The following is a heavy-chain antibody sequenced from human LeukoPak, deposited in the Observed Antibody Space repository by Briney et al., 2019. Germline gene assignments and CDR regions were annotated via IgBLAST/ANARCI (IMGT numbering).Heavy chain of an antibody. CDR2: ITGYGAT. D-gene: IGHD6-13*01. J-gene: IGHJ5*02. CDR3: EKGAAAGKVDWFDP. CDR1: GFTFSNFA. Sequence: GASLRLSCAASGFTFSNFAMMWVRQAPGTGLHWVSTITGYGATFYADSVRGRFTIFRDTSMNTLFLQMNSLGAEDTAVYYCEKGAAAGKVDWFDPWGQGTLVTVSS. V-gene: IGHV3-23*01.